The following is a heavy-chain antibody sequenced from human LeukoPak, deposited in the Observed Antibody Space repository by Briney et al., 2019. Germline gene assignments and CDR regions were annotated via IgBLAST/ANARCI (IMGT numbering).Heavy chain of an antibody. Sequence: GGSLRLSCAASGFTFSSYWIHWVRQAPGKGLVWVSRINTDGGFTDYADSVKGRFTVSRDSAKNTVYLQMNSLGDEDTAVYYCTRGIAEAFDPWGPGTLVTVSS. CDR2: INTDGGFT. J-gene: IGHJ5*02. CDR3: TRGIAEAFDP. CDR1: GFTFSSYW. V-gene: IGHV3-74*01. D-gene: IGHD6-13*01.